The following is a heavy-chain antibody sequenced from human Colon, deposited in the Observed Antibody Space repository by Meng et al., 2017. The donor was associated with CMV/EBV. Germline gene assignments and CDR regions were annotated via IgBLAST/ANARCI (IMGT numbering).Heavy chain of an antibody. CDR3: ATQKGWGLGGRFDN. Sequence: TVSGGSIRSGNYWSWFRQRPGKGLEWMGYIYYTGNAKYNPSLKNRLSMSVEASENQFSLKLDSVTAADTAVYYCATQKGWGLGGRFDNWGQGTLVTVSS. CDR2: IYYTGNA. CDR1: GGSIRSGNY. V-gene: IGHV4-31*02. D-gene: IGHD3-10*01. J-gene: IGHJ4*02.